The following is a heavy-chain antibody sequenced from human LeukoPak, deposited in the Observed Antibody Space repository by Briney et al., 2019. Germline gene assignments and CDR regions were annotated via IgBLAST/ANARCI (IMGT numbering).Heavy chain of an antibody. Sequence: GASVKVSCKASGYTFTSYGISWVRQAPGQGLEWMGWISAYNGNTNYAQKLQGRVIMTTDTSTSTAYMELRSLRSDDTAVYCCARAVPAAPNFYYYMDVWGKGTTVTVSS. D-gene: IGHD2-2*01. CDR2: ISAYNGNT. V-gene: IGHV1-18*01. CDR1: GYTFTSYG. J-gene: IGHJ6*03. CDR3: ARAVPAAPNFYYYMDV.